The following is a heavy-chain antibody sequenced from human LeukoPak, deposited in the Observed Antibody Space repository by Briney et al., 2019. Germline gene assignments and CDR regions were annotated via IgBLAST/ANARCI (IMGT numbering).Heavy chain of an antibody. CDR3: TRDVPRSSGYPDN. D-gene: IGHD3-22*01. CDR2: IYHSGST. V-gene: IGHV4-4*02. Sequence: SETLSLTCAVSGGSISSSNWWSWVRQPPGKGLEWIGEIYHSGSTNYNPSPKSRVTISVDKSKNQFSLKLSSVTAADTAVYYCTRDVPRSSGYPDNWGQGTLVTVSS. J-gene: IGHJ4*02. CDR1: GGSISSSNW.